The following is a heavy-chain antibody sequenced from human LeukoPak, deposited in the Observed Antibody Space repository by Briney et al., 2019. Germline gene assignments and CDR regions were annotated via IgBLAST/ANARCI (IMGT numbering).Heavy chain of an antibody. CDR2: IYPGDSNT. J-gene: IGHJ4*02. V-gene: IGHV5-51*01. CDR1: GYTFPNYW. D-gene: IGHD3-22*01. CDR3: ARFAYGSDYFPGHY. Sequence: GESLQISCKGSGYTFPNYWIGWVRQMPGKGLEWMGIIYPGDSNTRYSPSFQGQVTISADKSISTAYLQWSSLKASDTAMYYCARFAYGSDYFPGHYWGQGTLVTVSS.